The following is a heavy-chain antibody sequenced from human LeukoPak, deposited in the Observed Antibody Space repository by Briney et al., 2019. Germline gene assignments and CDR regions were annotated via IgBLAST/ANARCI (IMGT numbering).Heavy chain of an antibody. V-gene: IGHV3-7*01. CDR2: TREDGGER. J-gene: IGHJ3*02. D-gene: IGHD2-21*01. CDR3: ARVARLGDAFDI. CDR1: GFSFSRYW. Sequence: GGSLRLXCAASGFSFSRYWMTWVRQAPGKGLEWVANTREDGGERYYVDSVKGRFTISRDNAKNSLYLQMNSLRAEDTAVYYRARVARLGDAFDIWGQGTMVTVSS.